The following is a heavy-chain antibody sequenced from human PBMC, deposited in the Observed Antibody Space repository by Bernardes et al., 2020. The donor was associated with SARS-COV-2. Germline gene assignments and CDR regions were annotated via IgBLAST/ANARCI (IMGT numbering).Heavy chain of an antibody. Sequence: GGSLRLSCAASGFTFSTYWMSWVRQAPGKGLEWVANINQDGSEKTYVDSVKGRFTLSRDTAKNSLYLQMNSLRAEDTAVYYCASLTGDAAFDIWGQGTMVTVSS. D-gene: IGHD3-9*01. CDR1: GFTFSTYW. CDR3: ASLTGDAAFDI. V-gene: IGHV3-7*01. J-gene: IGHJ3*02. CDR2: INQDGSEK.